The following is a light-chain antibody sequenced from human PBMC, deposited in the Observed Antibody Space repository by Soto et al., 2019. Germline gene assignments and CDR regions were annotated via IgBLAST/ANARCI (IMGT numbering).Light chain of an antibody. J-gene: IGKJ3*01. Sequence: DIQMTQSPSSLSASVGDRVTITCQASQDISNYLNWYQQKPGKAPKLLIYDASNLETRVPSRFSGSGSGTDFTFTISSLQPEDIATYYCQQYDNLPPFTFGPGTKVDIK. V-gene: IGKV1-33*01. CDR2: DAS. CDR3: QQYDNLPPFT. CDR1: QDISNY.